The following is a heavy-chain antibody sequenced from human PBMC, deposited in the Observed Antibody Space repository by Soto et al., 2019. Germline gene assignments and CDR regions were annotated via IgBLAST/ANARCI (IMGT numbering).Heavy chain of an antibody. V-gene: IGHV3-15*01. D-gene: IGHD3-10*01. CDR1: GFTFSNAW. J-gene: IGHJ4*02. Sequence: EVQLVESGGGLVKPGGSLRLSCAASGFTFSNAWMSWVRQAPGQGLAWVGRIKRKTDGGTTDYAAPVKGRFTISRYDSDNTVYLKMTSLKMMVTFVYYCATGGHFYGDCVQGTLVTVSS. CDR3: ATGGHFYGD. CDR2: IKRKTDGGTT.